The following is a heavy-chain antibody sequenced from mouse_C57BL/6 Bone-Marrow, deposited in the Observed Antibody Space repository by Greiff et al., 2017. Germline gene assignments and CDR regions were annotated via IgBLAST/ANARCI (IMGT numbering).Heavy chain of an antibody. Sequence: EVQLQQSGPVLVKPGASVKMSCKASGYTFTDYYMNWVKQSHGKGLEWIGVINPYNGGTSYNQKFKGKATLTVDKSSSTAYMELNSLTSEDSAVYYCASERSVVLDYWGQGTTLTVSS. J-gene: IGHJ2*01. CDR1: GYTFTDYY. D-gene: IGHD1-1*01. CDR2: INPYNGGT. V-gene: IGHV1-19*01. CDR3: ASERSVVLDY.